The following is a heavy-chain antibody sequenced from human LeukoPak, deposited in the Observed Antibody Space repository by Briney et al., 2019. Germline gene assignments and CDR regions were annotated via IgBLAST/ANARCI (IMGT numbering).Heavy chain of an antibody. CDR2: IFPGDSDT. D-gene: IGHD2-15*01. CDR1: EYSFATYW. Sequence: KSGESLKISCKCSEYSFATYWIGWVRQMPGQGLEWMGIIFPGDSDTRYSPSFQGPVTISADKSISTAYLQWSSLKASDTATYYCASEYCSSGNCYFDYWGQGTLVTVSS. CDR3: ASEYCSSGNCYFDY. V-gene: IGHV5-51*01. J-gene: IGHJ4*02.